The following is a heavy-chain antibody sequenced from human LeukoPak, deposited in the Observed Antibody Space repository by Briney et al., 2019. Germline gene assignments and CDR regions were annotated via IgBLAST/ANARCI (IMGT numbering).Heavy chain of an antibody. Sequence: SETLSLTCTVSGGSISSYYWSWIREPAGKGLEWIGRIYTSGSTNYNPSLKSRVTMSVDTSKNQFSLKLSSVTAADTAVYYCARVPWDSSGWPYFDYWGQGTLVTVSS. J-gene: IGHJ4*02. CDR3: ARVPWDSSGWPYFDY. V-gene: IGHV4-4*07. CDR2: IYTSGST. D-gene: IGHD6-19*01. CDR1: GGSISSYY.